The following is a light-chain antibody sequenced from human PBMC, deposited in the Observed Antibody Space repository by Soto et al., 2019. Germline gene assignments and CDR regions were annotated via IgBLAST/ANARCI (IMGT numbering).Light chain of an antibody. CDR2: EDT. CDR1: SNDVGGYNY. J-gene: IGLJ3*02. V-gene: IGLV2-14*01. Sequence: QSALTQPASVSGSPGQSITISCTGTSNDVGGYNYVSWYQQHPGKAPKLLVYEDTNRPSGVSNRFSASKSGNTASLTISGLQAEDEADYYCNSYTTTNSWVFGGGTKLTVL. CDR3: NSYTTTNSWV.